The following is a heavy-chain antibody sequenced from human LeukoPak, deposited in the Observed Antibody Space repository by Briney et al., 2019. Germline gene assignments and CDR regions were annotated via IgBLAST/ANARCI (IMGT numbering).Heavy chain of an antibody. J-gene: IGHJ6*02. Sequence: PGGSLRLSCAASGFTFSNYGMHWVRQAPGKGLEWVTLISYDGSNKYYADSVKGRFTISRDNSKNTLYLQMNSLSAEDTAVYYCAKVKGSWSSYYGMDVWGQGTTVTVSS. V-gene: IGHV3-30*18. CDR2: ISYDGSNK. CDR3: AKVKGSWSSYYGMDV. D-gene: IGHD2-8*01. CDR1: GFTFSNYG.